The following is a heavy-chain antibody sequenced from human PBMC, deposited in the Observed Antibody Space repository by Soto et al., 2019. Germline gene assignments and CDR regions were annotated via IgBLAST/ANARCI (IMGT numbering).Heavy chain of an antibody. D-gene: IGHD6-19*01. V-gene: IGHV1-69*01. Sequence: QVRLVQSGPEVRKPGFSVKVSCKASGGTFSTSAISWVRQAPGQGLEWMGGIVPIFGPEKYAPKFQGRVTITADESTKTCYMELGSLRSEDTAVYYCARGLEYSSGWHCFDYWGQGTLVTVSS. CDR1: GGTFSTSA. CDR3: ARGLEYSSGWHCFDY. J-gene: IGHJ4*02. CDR2: IVPIFGPE.